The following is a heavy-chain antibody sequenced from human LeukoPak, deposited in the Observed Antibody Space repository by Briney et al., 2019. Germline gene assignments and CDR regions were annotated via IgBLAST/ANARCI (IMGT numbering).Heavy chain of an antibody. CDR2: MKQDGSEK. V-gene: IGHV3-7*04. CDR3: ARDYAGGWHHVDS. Sequence: PGGSLRLSCAASGFTFSSYWMSWVRQAPAKGLEWVASMKQDGSEKYYVDSVKGRFTVSRDNAKNSLYLQMNSLRDEDTAVYYCARDYAGGWHHVDSWGQGALVTVSS. J-gene: IGHJ4*02. CDR1: GFTFSSYW. D-gene: IGHD6-19*01.